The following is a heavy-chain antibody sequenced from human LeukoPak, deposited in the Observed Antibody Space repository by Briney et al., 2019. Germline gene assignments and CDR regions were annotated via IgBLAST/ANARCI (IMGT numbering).Heavy chain of an antibody. CDR3: AREGKGYYGSGSQNDY. D-gene: IGHD3-10*01. Sequence: PGGSLRLSCAASGFTFSSYSMNWVRQAPGKGLEWVSSISSSSSYIYYADSVKGRFTISRDHAKNSLYLQMNSLRAEDTAVYYCAREGKGYYGSGSQNDYWGQGTLVTVSS. CDR2: ISSSSSYI. CDR1: GFTFSSYS. J-gene: IGHJ4*02. V-gene: IGHV3-21*01.